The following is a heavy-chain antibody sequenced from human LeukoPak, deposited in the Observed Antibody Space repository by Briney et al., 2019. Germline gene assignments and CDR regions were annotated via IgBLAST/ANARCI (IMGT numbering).Heavy chain of an antibody. CDR2: IYYSGST. J-gene: IGHJ4*02. V-gene: IGHV4-61*01. CDR1: GGSISSSSYY. CDR3: ARDYGDSYNPFDY. D-gene: IGHD4-17*01. Sequence: PSETLSLTCTVSGGSISSSSYYWSWIRQPPGKGLEWIGYIYYSGSTNYNPSLKSRVTISVDTSKNQSSLKLSSVTAADTAVYYCARDYGDSYNPFDYWGQGTLVTVSS.